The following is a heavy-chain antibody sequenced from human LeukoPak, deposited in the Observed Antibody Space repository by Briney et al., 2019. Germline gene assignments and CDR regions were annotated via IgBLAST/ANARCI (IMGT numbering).Heavy chain of an antibody. CDR2: IYYSGST. CDR3: AGESGSYHPRAFDI. D-gene: IGHD1-26*01. J-gene: IGHJ3*02. Sequence: SETLSLTCTVSGGSISSSSYYWGWIRQPPGKGLEWIGSIYYSGSTYHNPSLKSRVTISVDTSKNQFSLKLSSVTAADTAVYYCAGESGSYHPRAFDIWGQGTMVTVSS. V-gene: IGHV4-39*02. CDR1: GGSISSSSYY.